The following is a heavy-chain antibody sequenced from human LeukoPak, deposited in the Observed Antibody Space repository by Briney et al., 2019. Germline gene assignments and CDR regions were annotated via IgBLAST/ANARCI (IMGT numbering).Heavy chain of an antibody. CDR1: GGSFSGYY. CDR3: ARGGGWIQLPAGPRPYFQH. D-gene: IGHD5-18*01. V-gene: IGHV4-34*01. J-gene: IGHJ1*01. CDR2: INHSGST. Sequence: KPSETLSLTCAVYGGSFSGYYWSWIRQPPGKGLEWIGEINHSGSTNYNPSLKSRVTISVDTSKNQFSLKLSSVTAADTAVYYCARGGGWIQLPAGPRPYFQHWGQGTLVTVSS.